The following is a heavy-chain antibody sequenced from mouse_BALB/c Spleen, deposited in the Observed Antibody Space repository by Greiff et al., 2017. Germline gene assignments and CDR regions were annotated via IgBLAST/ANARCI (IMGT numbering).Heavy chain of an antibody. CDR3: ARQKASMDY. CDR1: GFTFSSYA. J-gene: IGHJ4*01. V-gene: IGHV5-9-3*01. CDR2: ISSGGSYT. Sequence: EVQVVESGGGLVKPGGSLKLSCAASGFTFSSYAMSWVRQTPEKRLELVATISSGGSYTYYPDSVKGRFTISRDNAKNTLYLQMSSLRSEDTAMYYCARQKASMDYWGQGTSVTVSS.